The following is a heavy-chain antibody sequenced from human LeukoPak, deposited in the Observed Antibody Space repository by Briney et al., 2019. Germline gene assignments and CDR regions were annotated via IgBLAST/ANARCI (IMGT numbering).Heavy chain of an antibody. CDR2: ISYDGSNK. CDR3: AKDRGDLYYGSGSYSLDY. J-gene: IGHJ4*02. V-gene: IGHV3-30*18. CDR1: GFTFSSYG. Sequence: GGSLRLSCAASGFTFSSYGMHWVRQAPGKGLEWVAVISYDGSNKYYADSVKGRFTISRDNSKNTLYLQMNSLRAEDTAVYYCAKDRGDLYYGSGSYSLDYWGQRTLVTVSS. D-gene: IGHD3-10*01.